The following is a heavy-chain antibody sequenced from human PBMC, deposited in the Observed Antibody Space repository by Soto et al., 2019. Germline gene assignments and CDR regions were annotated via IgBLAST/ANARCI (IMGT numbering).Heavy chain of an antibody. V-gene: IGHV4-30-4*01. D-gene: IGHD5-12*01. CDR2: IFDSGST. J-gene: IGHJ3*02. Sequence: PSETLSLTCTVSGGSISGGVHSWSWIRQPPGKGLEWIGHIFDSGSTYYNPSLKSRLTISVDTSKNQFSLRLSSVTAADTAVYYCARAPWVVATIGAFDIWGQGTMVTGSS. CDR3: ARAPWVVATIGAFDI. CDR1: GGSISGGVHS.